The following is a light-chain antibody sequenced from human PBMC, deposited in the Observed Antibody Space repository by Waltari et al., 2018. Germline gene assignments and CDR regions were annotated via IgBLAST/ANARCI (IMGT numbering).Light chain of an antibody. CDR1: QDISTW. Sequence: IQMTQSPSTLSASVGDRVIITCRASQDISTWLSWFQQKPGKAPKLLIYQASTLQSGVPSRFSGSKSGTKFTLTISSLQPDDFATYYCQQCKNSRTFGHGTRVEVK. J-gene: IGKJ1*01. CDR3: QQCKNSRT. V-gene: IGKV1-5*03. CDR2: QAS.